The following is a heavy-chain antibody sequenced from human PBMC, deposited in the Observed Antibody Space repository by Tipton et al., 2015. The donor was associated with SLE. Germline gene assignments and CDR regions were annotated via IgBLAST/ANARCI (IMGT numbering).Heavy chain of an antibody. D-gene: IGHD5-24*01. CDR3: ATEPRSRDGYSLGYYNF. CDR2: ISHGGGS. J-gene: IGHJ4*02. V-gene: IGHV4-59*12. CDR1: GGSISGYY. Sequence: TLSLTCTVSGGSISGYYWGWFRQPPGKGLEWIGYISHGGGSNYNPSLKSRVTISIDTAKNQFSLKLTSVTAADTAVYYCATEPRSRDGYSLGYYNFWGQGTLVTVSS.